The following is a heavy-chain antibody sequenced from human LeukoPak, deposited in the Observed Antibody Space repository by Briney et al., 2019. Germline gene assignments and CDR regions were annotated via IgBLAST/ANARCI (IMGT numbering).Heavy chain of an antibody. CDR1: DYSISSAYY. J-gene: IGHJ4*02. CDR3: ARDQAYCGGDCYFDF. Sequence: SETLSLTCAVSDYSISSAYYWGWIRQPPGKGLEWIGSIYHSGSTDYNPSLKSRVTISVDTSKNQFSLKLRSVTAADTAAYYCARDQAYCGGDCYFDFWGQGTLVTVSS. CDR2: IYHSGST. D-gene: IGHD2-21*02. V-gene: IGHV4-38-2*02.